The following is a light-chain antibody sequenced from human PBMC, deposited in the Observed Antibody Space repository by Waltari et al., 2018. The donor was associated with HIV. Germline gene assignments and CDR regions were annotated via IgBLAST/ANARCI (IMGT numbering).Light chain of an antibody. J-gene: IGLJ2*01. CDR2: ANI. CDR3: QSYDSSLSAYVV. CDR1: SSNIGAGYD. V-gene: IGLV1-40*01. Sequence: QSVLTQPPSVSGAPGQRVTISCTGTSSNIGAGYDVHWYQQLPGTAPKLLLYANIHRPSGVPDRFSVSKSATSASLAITGLQAEDEADYFCQSYDSSLSAYVVFGGGTKLTVL.